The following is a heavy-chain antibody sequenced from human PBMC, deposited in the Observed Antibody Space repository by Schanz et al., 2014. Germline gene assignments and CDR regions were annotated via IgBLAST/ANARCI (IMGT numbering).Heavy chain of an antibody. Sequence: VQLVESGGALVQPGGSLRLSCSASGFTFSDHWMSWVRQPPGKGLEWVANIKGDSSEKNYVDSVKGRFTLSRDNAKNTLYLQMNSLRAEDTAVYYCARVRTIYGSGAMGYWGQGTLVTVSS. D-gene: IGHD3-10*01. CDR1: GFTFSDHW. CDR2: IKGDSSEK. V-gene: IGHV3-7*01. CDR3: ARVRTIYGSGAMGY. J-gene: IGHJ4*02.